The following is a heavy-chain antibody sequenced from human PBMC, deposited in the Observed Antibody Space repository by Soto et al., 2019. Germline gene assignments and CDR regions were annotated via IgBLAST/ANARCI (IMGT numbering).Heavy chain of an antibody. J-gene: IGHJ4*02. V-gene: IGHV4-34*01. CDR3: ARVGGARGYCTNGVCYKSHFGY. CDR1: GGSFSGYY. CDR2: INHSGSI. Sequence: QVQLQQWGAGLLKPSETLSLTCAVYGGSFSGYYWSWIRQPPGKGLEWIGEINHSGSINYNPSLKSRVTISVDTSKNQFPLKLSSVTAADTAVYYCARVGGARGYCTNGVCYKSHFGYWGQGTLVTVSS. D-gene: IGHD2-8*01.